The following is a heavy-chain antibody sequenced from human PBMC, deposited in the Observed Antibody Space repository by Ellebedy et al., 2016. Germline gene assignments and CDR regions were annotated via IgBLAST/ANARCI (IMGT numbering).Heavy chain of an antibody. D-gene: IGHD3-10*01. CDR2: IYFSGST. CDR3: ARHQPSYGSGSYYTNYYGMDV. V-gene: IGHV4-39*01. CDR1: GGSISRSTYY. Sequence: SKTLSLTCTVSGGSISRSTYYWGWIRQPPGKGLEWIGSIYFSGSTYYNPSLKSRVTISVDTSKKQFSLRLSSVTAADTAVYYCARHQPSYGSGSYYTNYYGMDVWGQGTTGTVSS. J-gene: IGHJ6*02.